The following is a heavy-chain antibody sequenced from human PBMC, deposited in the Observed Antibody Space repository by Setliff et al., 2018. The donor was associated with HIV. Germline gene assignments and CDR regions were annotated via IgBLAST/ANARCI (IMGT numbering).Heavy chain of an antibody. D-gene: IGHD4-17*01. Sequence: SETLSLTCAVSGGSITSSNWWSWVRQPPGKGLECIGEIYHSGSTKYNPALKSRVIISVDKSKNQFSLKLSSVTAADTAVYYCARDSPLNDYGDYGLGYYGMDVWGQGTTVTAP. J-gene: IGHJ6*02. V-gene: IGHV4-4*02. CDR2: IYHSGST. CDR3: ARDSPLNDYGDYGLGYYGMDV. CDR1: GGSITSSNW.